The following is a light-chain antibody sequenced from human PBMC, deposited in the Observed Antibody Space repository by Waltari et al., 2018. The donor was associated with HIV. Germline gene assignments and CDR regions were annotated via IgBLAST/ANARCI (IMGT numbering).Light chain of an antibody. CDR3: QQYNTDPS. CDR1: QSVGSW. J-gene: IGKJ5*01. Sequence: MTQFPSTLSAFLGDRVTITCRASQSVGSWLAWYQHKTGKAPKLLIHKASVLESGVSSRFSGSGSETEFTLIIDSLEPDDFATYYCQQYNTDPSFGQGTRLEMK. CDR2: KAS. V-gene: IGKV1-5*03.